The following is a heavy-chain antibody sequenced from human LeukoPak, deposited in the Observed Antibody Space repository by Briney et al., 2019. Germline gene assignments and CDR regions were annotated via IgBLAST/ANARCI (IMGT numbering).Heavy chain of an antibody. CDR3: ARDGITMVRGVISP. CDR2: IYYSGST. J-gene: IGHJ5*02. CDR1: GGSISSSSYY. Sequence: SETLSLTCTVSGGSISSSSYYWGWVRQPPGNGLEWIGSIYYSGSTYYNPSLKGRVTISVDTSKNQFSLKLSSVTAADTAVYYCARDGITMVRGVISPWGQGTLVTVSS. D-gene: IGHD3-10*01. V-gene: IGHV4-39*07.